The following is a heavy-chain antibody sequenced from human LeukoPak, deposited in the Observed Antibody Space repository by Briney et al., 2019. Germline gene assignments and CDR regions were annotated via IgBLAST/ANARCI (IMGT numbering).Heavy chain of an antibody. CDR2: MNPNSGNT. V-gene: IGHV1-8*01. CDR1: GYTYTSYD. CDR3: ARGPRGYSYGVFDY. D-gene: IGHD5-18*01. Sequence: ASVKVSCKASGYTYTSYDINWVRQDTGQGLEWMGWMNPNSGNTGYAQKFQGRVTMTRNTSISTAYMELSSLRSEDTAVYYCARGPRGYSYGVFDYWGQGTLVTVSS. J-gene: IGHJ4*02.